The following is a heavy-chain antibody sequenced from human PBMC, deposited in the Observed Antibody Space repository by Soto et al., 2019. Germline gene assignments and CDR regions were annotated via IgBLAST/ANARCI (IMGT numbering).Heavy chain of an antibody. Sequence: EVQLLESGGGLVQPGGSLRLSCAASGFTFSSYAMSWVRQAPGKGLEWVSAISGSGGSTYYADSVKGRFTISRDNSKNTLYLQMNSLRAEDTAVYYCARDLADSSGWTVGMDVWGQGTTVTVSS. V-gene: IGHV3-23*01. D-gene: IGHD6-19*01. J-gene: IGHJ6*02. CDR2: ISGSGGST. CDR1: GFTFSSYA. CDR3: ARDLADSSGWTVGMDV.